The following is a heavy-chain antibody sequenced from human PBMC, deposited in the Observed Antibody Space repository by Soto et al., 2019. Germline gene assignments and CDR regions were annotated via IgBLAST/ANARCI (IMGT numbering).Heavy chain of an antibody. V-gene: IGHV1-18*01. CDR3: ARTEMTTLPNFAY. Sequence: ASVKVSCKASGYTFFTYDISWVRQAPGQGLEWMGWISTYSGDTKYAQRFQGRVTMTTDTSTTTAHLELRSLRSDDTAVYYCARTEMTTLPNFAYWGQGTQVTVSS. J-gene: IGHJ4*02. CDR1: GYTFFTYD. CDR2: ISTYSGDT. D-gene: IGHD4-17*01.